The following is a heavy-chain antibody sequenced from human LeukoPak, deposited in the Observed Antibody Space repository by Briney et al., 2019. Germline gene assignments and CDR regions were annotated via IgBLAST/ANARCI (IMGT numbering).Heavy chain of an antibody. J-gene: IGHJ4*02. CDR1: GFTFSSYG. V-gene: IGHV3-30*18. D-gene: IGHD5-24*01. CDR2: ISYDGSNK. Sequence: QPGGSLRLSCAASGFTFSSYGMHWVRQAPGKGLEWVAVISYDGSNKYYADSVKGRFTISRDNSKNTLYLQMNSLRAEDTAVYYCAKGGMFDGDGYNYIGYWGQGTLVTVSS. CDR3: AKGGMFDGDGYNYIGY.